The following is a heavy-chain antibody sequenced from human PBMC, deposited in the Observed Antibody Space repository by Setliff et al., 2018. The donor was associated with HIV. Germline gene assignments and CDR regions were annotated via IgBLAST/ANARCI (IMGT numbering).Heavy chain of an antibody. CDR3: ARAAAGNTGPFDL. V-gene: IGHV4-4*07. Sequence: SETLSLTCTVSDSGTYYWSWIRQPAGKGLEWIGRVSSRVDTNYNPSLKSRVTMSVDTSKNQFSLKRTSVTASDTAVYYCARAAAGNTGPFDLWGQGSPVTVSS. CDR2: VSSRVDT. J-gene: IGHJ4*02. CDR1: DSGTYY. D-gene: IGHD4-17*01.